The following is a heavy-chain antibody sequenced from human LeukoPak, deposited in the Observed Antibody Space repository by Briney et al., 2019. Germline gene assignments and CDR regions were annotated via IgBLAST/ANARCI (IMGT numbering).Heavy chain of an antibody. V-gene: IGHV4-31*03. D-gene: IGHD3-10*01. CDR3: ERVPTTMVRGVTSKPFDY. Sequence: NSSETLSLTCTVSGVSISSGGYYWSWLRQRPGTSLEWIGYIYYSGSTYYNPSLKSRVTISVDTSKSQFYLKLSSVTAADTAVYYCERVPTTMVRGVTSKPFDYWGQGTLVTVSS. J-gene: IGHJ4*02. CDR2: IYYSGST. CDR1: GVSISSGGYY.